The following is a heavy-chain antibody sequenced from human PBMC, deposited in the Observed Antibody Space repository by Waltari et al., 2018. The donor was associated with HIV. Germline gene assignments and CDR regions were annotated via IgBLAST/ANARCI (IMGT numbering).Heavy chain of an antibody. Sequence: VLLVESGGGVVQSGGSLRLSCAASGFTFSMYDMNWVRQPPGKGLEWIGYTYYSGLTNYNPSLNSRGTISVDRSKNQFSLRVSAVTAADTAVYYCARDLGESSSWFGGVIGHWGQGILVTVSS. D-gene: IGHD6-13*01. CDR3: ARDLGESSSWFGGVIGH. CDR2: TYYSGLT. J-gene: IGHJ4*02. CDR1: GFTFSMYD. V-gene: IGHV4-59*01.